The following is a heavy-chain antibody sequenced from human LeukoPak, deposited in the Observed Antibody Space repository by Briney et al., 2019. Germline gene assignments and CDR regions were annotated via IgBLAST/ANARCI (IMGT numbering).Heavy chain of an antibody. CDR2: LGGSGGSA. Sequence: QPGGSLRLSCAASGFTCSDYGMNWVRQALGKGLEWVSALGGSGGSADYADSVKGRFTISRDNSKNTLYLQMNSLRAEDTAVYYCAKVLNTGTRLLWGYGLDVWGQGTTVTVSS. J-gene: IGHJ6*02. V-gene: IGHV3-23*01. CDR1: GFTCSDYG. D-gene: IGHD3-16*01. CDR3: AKVLNTGTRLLWGYGLDV.